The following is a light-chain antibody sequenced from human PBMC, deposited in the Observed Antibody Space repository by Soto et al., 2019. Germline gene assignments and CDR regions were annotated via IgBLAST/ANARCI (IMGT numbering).Light chain of an antibody. J-gene: IGKJ1*01. CDR3: QQSYNTPQT. CDR1: QTISTY. V-gene: IGKV1-39*01. CDR2: DAS. Sequence: IQMTQSPSSLAASVGDRVTITCRASQTISTYVNWYRQKSGAAPELLIHDASTLQSGVPSRFRGGGSGTDFTLTISSLQLEDFATYYCQQSYNTPQTFGQGTKVDIK.